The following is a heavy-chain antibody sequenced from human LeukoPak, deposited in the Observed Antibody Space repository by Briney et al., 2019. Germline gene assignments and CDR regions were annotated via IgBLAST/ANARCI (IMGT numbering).Heavy chain of an antibody. J-gene: IGHJ4*02. D-gene: IGHD3-10*01. V-gene: IGHV1-2*02. CDR1: VDTFTGYY. CDR3: VRQPDRITMVRGAASSSLDY. CDR2: INSYSGGT. Sequence: SPVKGSCKTSVDTFTGYYMHWVRQAPGHGLEWMGWINSYSGGTNYAQKFQGRVTMSRDTSISPAYMGLCRLTADDTAVYFCVRQPDRITMVRGAASSSLDYWGQGTLVTVSS.